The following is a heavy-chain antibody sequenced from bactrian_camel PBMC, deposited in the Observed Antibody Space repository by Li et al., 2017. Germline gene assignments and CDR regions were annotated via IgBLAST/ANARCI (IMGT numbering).Heavy chain of an antibody. V-gene: IGHV3S63*01. CDR2: IIRNGIT. CDR3: AAESRVSAIATVYRDGCSLLDSEY. Sequence: QLVESGGGSVQAGGSLRLSCTASGFTFDDSTMGWYRQAPGNECEMVSTIIRNGITYYADSVKGRFTISQDNAKNKVYLQMNSLKPEDTAMYYCAAESRVSAIATVYRDGCSLLDSEYWGQGTQVTVS. D-gene: IGHD4*01. CDR1: GFTFDDST. J-gene: IGHJ4*01.